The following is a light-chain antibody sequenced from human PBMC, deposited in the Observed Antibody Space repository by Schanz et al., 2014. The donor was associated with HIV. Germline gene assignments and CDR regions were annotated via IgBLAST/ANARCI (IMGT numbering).Light chain of an antibody. V-gene: IGLV1-44*01. Sequence: QSVLAQPPSASGTPGQRVTISCSGRSSNIGSNTVNWYQQLPGTAPKLLIYSNNQRPSGVPDRFSGFKSGSSGSLAITGLQAEDDADYYCSSFAGNDKMIFGGGTKLTVL. CDR2: SNN. J-gene: IGLJ2*01. CDR1: SSNIGSNT. CDR3: SSFAGNDKMI.